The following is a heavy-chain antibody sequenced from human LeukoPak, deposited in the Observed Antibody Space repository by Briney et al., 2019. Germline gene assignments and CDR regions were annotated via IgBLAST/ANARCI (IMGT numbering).Heavy chain of an antibody. D-gene: IGHD3-3*01. CDR3: AILALRSGNLETFDY. J-gene: IGHJ4*02. CDR1: GFTFSSYG. Sequence: GGSLRLSCAASGFTFSSYGMNWVRQAPGKGLEWVSSISSSSSYIYYADSVKGRFTVSRDNAKNSLYLQMNSLRAEDTAVYYCAILALRSGNLETFDYWGQGTLVTVSS. V-gene: IGHV3-21*04. CDR2: ISSSSSYI.